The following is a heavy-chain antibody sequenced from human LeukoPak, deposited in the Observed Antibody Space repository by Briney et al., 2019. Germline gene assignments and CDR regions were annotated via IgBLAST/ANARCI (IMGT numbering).Heavy chain of an antibody. Sequence: SETPSLTCTVSGGSISSSSYHWGWIRQPPGKGLEWIGNIYNGGSTYYNSSLKSRITISVDTSKNQFSLKLTSVTAADTAVYYCARRGGSGRSFDYWSQGTLVTVSS. CDR1: GGSISSSSYH. J-gene: IGHJ4*02. V-gene: IGHV4-39*01. D-gene: IGHD3-10*01. CDR2: IYNGGST. CDR3: ARRGGSGRSFDY.